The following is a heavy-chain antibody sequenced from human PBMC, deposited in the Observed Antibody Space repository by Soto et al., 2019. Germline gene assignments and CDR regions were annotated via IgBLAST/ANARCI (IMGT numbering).Heavy chain of an antibody. CDR3: ARDRRIAARPFYYGMDV. CDR2: IYTSGST. J-gene: IGHJ6*02. CDR1: GGSISSYY. Sequence: SETLSLTCTVSGGSISSYYWSWIRQPAGKGLEWIGRIYTSGSTNYNPSLKSRVTVSVDTSKNQFSLKLSSVTAADTAVYYCARDRRIAARPFYYGMDVWGQGTTVTVSS. D-gene: IGHD6-6*01. V-gene: IGHV4-4*07.